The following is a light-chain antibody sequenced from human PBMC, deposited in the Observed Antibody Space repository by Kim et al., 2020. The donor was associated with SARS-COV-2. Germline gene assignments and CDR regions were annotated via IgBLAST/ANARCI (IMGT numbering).Light chain of an antibody. CDR1: QNINNW. CDR3: QHFYEYPYT. CDR2: KAS. V-gene: IGKV1-5*03. J-gene: IGKJ2*01. Sequence: DIQMTQSPSPLPPSIGDRVTITCRASQNINNWLAWYQQKPGRAPNLLIYKASTLESGVPSRFSGSGSGTEFTLTIDNLQPDDFGTYYCQHFYEYPYTFGQGTKL.